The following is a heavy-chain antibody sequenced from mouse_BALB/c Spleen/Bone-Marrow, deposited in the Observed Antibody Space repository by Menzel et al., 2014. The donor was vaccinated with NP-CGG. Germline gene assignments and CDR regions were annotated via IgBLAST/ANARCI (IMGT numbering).Heavy chain of an antibody. Sequence: QVQLKQSGAELTKPRAPAKISCRASGHTFTNSWMHWAKQRPGQGLEGIGYINPSPDYTEYDQKFKGKATLTADKSSSTAYMQLRGLTSEDSAVYYCSNSRPGFPYWGQGTLVSVSA. J-gene: IGHJ3*01. CDR2: INPSPDYT. CDR1: GHTFTNSW. V-gene: IGHV1-7*01. CDR3: SNSRPGFPY.